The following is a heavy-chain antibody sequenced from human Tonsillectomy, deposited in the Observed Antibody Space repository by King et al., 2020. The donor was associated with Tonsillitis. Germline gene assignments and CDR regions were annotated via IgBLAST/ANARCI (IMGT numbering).Heavy chain of an antibody. CDR3: VRDNWYYDY. J-gene: IGHJ4*02. CDR2: IYPNNGGT. Sequence: AQLVQSGAEVKKPGASVKVSCQASGYTFTDYHMHWVRQAPGQGLEWMGWIYPNNGGTSYVQKFQGRISLTRDTSINSVYMELTRLTSDDTALYYCVRDNWYYDYWGQGTLVTVSS. V-gene: IGHV1-2*02. CDR1: GYTFTDYH. D-gene: IGHD1-1*01.